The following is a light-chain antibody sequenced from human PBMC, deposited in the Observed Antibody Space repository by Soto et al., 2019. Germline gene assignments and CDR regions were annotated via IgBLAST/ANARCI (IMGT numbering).Light chain of an antibody. CDR3: QQYGRSTGT. V-gene: IGKV3-20*01. J-gene: IGKJ1*01. CDR2: DAS. CDR1: QSVRHSL. Sequence: EIVLQQSPGTLSLSPGESATLSGRASQSVRHSLLAWYQQKPGQPPRLLIYDASTRATATPDRFSGSGSGTDFTLTISRLEPEDFAVYYCQQYGRSTGTVGEGSKVDIK.